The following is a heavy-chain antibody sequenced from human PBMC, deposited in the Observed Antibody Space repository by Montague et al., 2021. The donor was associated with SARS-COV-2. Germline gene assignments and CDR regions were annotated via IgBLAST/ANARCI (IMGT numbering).Heavy chain of an antibody. V-gene: IGHV4-34*01. CDR2: INHRGST. CDR3: ARGRQPINMVVVVVTGGEYYFDF. CDR1: DGSFSDYS. Sequence: SQSLSLTCAVYDGSFSDYSWTWIRQPPGKGLEWIGEINHRGSTNYNPSLKSRVTMSVDTSKNQFSLKMTSVTAADTAVYYCARGRQPINMVVVVVTGGEYYFDFWGQGTLVAVSS. J-gene: IGHJ4*02. D-gene: IGHD3-22*01.